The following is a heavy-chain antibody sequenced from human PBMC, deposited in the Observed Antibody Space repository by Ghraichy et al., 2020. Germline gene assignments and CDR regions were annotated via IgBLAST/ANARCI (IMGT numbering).Heavy chain of an antibody. V-gene: IGHV3-7*04. CDR1: GFTFTSYY. CDR3: ARGGYNYGSNPIDY. Sequence: LSLTCAASGFTFTSYYITWVRQVPGKGLEWVSNIKYDSSEKYYEDSVKGRFTISRDNAKNSLYLQMNSLRPDDTAVYYCARGGYNYGSNPIDYWGQGTLVTVSS. CDR2: IKYDSSEK. J-gene: IGHJ4*02. D-gene: IGHD5-18*01.